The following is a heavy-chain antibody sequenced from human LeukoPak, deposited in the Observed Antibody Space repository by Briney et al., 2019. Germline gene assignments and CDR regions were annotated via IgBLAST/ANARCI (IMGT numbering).Heavy chain of an antibody. D-gene: IGHD6-6*01. CDR3: ATDSARRYYYYYMDV. CDR2: FDPEDGET. J-gene: IGHJ6*03. Sequence: GASVKVSCKASGYTLTELSMHWVRRAPGKGLEWMGGFDPEDGETIYAQKFQGRVTMTEDTSTDTAYMELSSLRSEDTAVYYCATDSARRYYYYYMDVWGKGTTVTVSS. CDR1: GYTLTELS. V-gene: IGHV1-24*01.